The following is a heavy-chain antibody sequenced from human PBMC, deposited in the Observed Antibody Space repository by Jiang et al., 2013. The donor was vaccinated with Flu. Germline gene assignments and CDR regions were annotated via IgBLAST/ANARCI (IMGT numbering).Heavy chain of an antibody. CDR3: ASGVPAANYYYGMDV. J-gene: IGHJ6*02. D-gene: IGHD2-2*01. Sequence: SGAEVKKPGSSVKVSCKASGGTFSSYAISWVRQAPGQGLEWMGGIIPIFGTANYAQKFQGRVTITADKSTSTAYMELSSLRSEDTAVYYCASGVPAANYYYGMDVWAKGPRSPSP. V-gene: IGHV1-69*06. CDR1: GGTFSSYA. CDR2: IIPIFGTA.